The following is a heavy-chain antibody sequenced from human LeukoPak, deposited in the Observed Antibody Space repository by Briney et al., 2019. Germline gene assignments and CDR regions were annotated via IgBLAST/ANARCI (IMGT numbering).Heavy chain of an antibody. CDR1: GGSISSYY. CDR3: ASFTGWGYRGTNYFDY. CDR2: IYYSGST. V-gene: IGHV4-59*01. Sequence: PSETLSLTCTVSGGSISSYYWSWIRQPPGKGLEWIGYIYYSGSTNYNPSLKSRVTISVDTSKNQFSLKLSSVTAADTAVYYCASFTGWGYRGTNYFDYWGQGTLVTVSS. J-gene: IGHJ4*02. D-gene: IGHD5-12*01.